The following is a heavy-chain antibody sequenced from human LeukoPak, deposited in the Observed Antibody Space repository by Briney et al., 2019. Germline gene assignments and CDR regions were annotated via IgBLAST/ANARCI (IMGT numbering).Heavy chain of an antibody. V-gene: IGHV3-74*01. D-gene: IGHD2-21*01. J-gene: IGHJ4*02. CDR1: GFTFSSYW. CDR3: ARALCGGDCYKNPYYFDY. Sequence: GGSLRLSCAASGFTFSSYWMHWVRQAPGKGLVWVSRINSDGSSTSYADSVKGRFTSSRDNAKNTLYLQMNRLRAQDTAVYYCARALCGGDCYKNPYYFDYWGQGTLVTVSS. CDR2: INSDGSST.